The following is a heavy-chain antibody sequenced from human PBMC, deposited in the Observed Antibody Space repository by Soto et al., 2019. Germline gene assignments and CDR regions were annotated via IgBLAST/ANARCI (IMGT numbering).Heavy chain of an antibody. CDR2: ISSSGSTI. D-gene: IGHD3-22*01. Sequence: GGSLRLSCAASGFTFSDYYMSWIRQAPGRGLEWVSYISSSGSTIYYADSVKGRFTISRDNAKNSLYLQMNSLRAEDTAVYYCAREAYSSGYHQYYFDYWGQGTLVTVSS. CDR1: GFTFSDYY. CDR3: AREAYSSGYHQYYFDY. V-gene: IGHV3-11*01. J-gene: IGHJ4*02.